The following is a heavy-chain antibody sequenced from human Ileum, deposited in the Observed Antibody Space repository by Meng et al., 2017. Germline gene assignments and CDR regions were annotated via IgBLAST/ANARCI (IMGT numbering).Heavy chain of an antibody. CDR2: ISTTGNTI. J-gene: IGHJ4*02. V-gene: IGHV3-48*03. CDR3: ARLYSSTSGKGIDY. CDR1: GFTFSSYE. D-gene: IGHD6-6*01. Sequence: GESLEISCAASGFTFSSYEMNWVRQAPGQGLEWLSYISTTGNTIYYADSVKGRFTISRDNAKNSLYLQMNSLRAEDTALYYCARLYSSTSGKGIDYWGQGTLVTVSS.